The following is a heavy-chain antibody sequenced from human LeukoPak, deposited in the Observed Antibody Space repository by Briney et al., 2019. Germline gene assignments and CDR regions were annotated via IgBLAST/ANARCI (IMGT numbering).Heavy chain of an antibody. V-gene: IGHV4-34*01. J-gene: IGHJ5*02. CDR2: INHGGST. CDR1: GGSFSGDF. D-gene: IGHD3-10*01. Sequence: NSSETLSLTCAVYGGSFSGDFWSWIRQSPGKGLEWIGEINHGGSTTYNPSLQSRVTMSVDTSTNQISLKLSSVTAADTAVYYCVVLLWFGEGVTGPFDPWGQGTLVTVSS. CDR3: VVLLWFGEGVTGPFDP.